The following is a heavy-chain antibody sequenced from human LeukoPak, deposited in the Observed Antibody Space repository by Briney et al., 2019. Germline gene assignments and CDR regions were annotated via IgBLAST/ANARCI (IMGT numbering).Heavy chain of an antibody. CDR1: GGSISSYY. CDR3: ARAGYCSSTSCYGRGAFDI. J-gene: IGHJ3*02. V-gene: IGHV4-59*01. D-gene: IGHD2-2*01. Sequence: SETLSLTCTVSGGSISSYYWSWIRQPPGKGLEWIGYIYYSGSTNYNPSLKSRVTISVDTSKNQFSLKLSSVTAADTAVYYCARAGYCSSTSCYGRGAFDIWGQGTMVTVSS. CDR2: IYYSGST.